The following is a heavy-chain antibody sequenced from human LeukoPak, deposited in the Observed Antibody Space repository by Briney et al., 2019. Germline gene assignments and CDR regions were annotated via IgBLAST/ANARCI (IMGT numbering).Heavy chain of an antibody. D-gene: IGHD2-2*01. V-gene: IGHV3-23*01. CDR2: ISGSGDSA. Sequence: GGSLRLSCAASGFIFSNYAMSWVRQAPGKGLEWVSSISGSGDSAYFAASVKGRFTISRDNSKNTLYLQMSSLRAEDTAVYYCAKIVVPGAIDYWGQGTLVTVSS. CDR1: GFIFSNYA. CDR3: AKIVVPGAIDY. J-gene: IGHJ4*02.